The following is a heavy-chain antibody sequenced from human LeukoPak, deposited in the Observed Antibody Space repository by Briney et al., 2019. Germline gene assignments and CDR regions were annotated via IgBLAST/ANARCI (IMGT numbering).Heavy chain of an antibody. CDR1: GFTFGDYA. CDR3: TRGPLGNLEWLFTYYFDY. V-gene: IGHV3-49*04. CDR2: IRSKAYGGTT. Sequence: GGSLRLSCTASGFTFGDYAMSWVRQAPGKGLEWVGFIRSKAYGGTTEYAASVKGRFTISRDDSKSIAYLQMNSLKTEDTAVYYCTRGPLGNLEWLFTYYFDYWGQGTLVTVSP. J-gene: IGHJ4*02. D-gene: IGHD3-3*01.